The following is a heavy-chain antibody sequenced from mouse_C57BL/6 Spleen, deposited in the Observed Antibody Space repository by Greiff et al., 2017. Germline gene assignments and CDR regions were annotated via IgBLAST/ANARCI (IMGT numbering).Heavy chain of an antibody. Sequence: EVKVVESGGGLVKPGGSLKLSCAASGFTFSDYGMHWVRQAPEKGLEWVAYISSCSSTIYSAATVKGRFTISRDNAKNTLFLQMTSLRSEDTAMYYCASYYGSSYNGYAMDYWGQGTSVTVSS. J-gene: IGHJ4*01. CDR3: ASYYGSSYNGYAMDY. V-gene: IGHV5-17*01. CDR1: GFTFSDYG. CDR2: ISSCSSTI. D-gene: IGHD1-1*01.